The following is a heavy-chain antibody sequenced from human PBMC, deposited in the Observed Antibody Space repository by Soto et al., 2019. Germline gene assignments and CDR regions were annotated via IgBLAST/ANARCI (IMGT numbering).Heavy chain of an antibody. Sequence: QVQLQESGPGLVKPSETLSLTCTVSGGSISSYYWNWIRQPPGKGLEWIGYSYYSGSTNSNPSLKSRVTISVDTSKNQFSLKLSSVTAADTAVYYCAREGDTTENAFDIWGQGTMVTVSS. CDR3: AREGDTTENAFDI. CDR2: SYYSGST. J-gene: IGHJ3*02. D-gene: IGHD4-17*01. CDR1: GGSISSYY. V-gene: IGHV4-59*01.